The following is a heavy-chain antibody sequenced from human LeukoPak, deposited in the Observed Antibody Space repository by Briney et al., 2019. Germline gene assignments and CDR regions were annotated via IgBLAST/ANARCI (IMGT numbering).Heavy chain of an antibody. D-gene: IGHD4-17*01. V-gene: IGHV3-30*18. CDR2: ISYDGSNK. CDR3: AKDLEYGDYFDY. J-gene: IGHJ4*02. CDR1: GFTFSSYS. Sequence: PGGSLRLSCAASGFTFSSYSMNWVRQAPGKGLEWVAVISYDGSNKYYADSVKGRFTISRDNSKNTLYLQMNSLRAEDTAVYYCAKDLEYGDYFDYWGQGTLVTVSS.